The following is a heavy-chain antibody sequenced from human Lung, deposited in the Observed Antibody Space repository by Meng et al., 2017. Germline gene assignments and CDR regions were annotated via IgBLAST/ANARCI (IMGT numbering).Heavy chain of an antibody. J-gene: IGHJ4*02. D-gene: IGHD6-13*01. CDR1: GYTFTNYA. Sequence: QFQLVQSGAEVKKPGASVKVFCKASGYTFTNYAMHWVRQAPGQRLEWMGWINAGNGNTKYSQKFQGRVTITRDTSASTAYMELSSLRSEDTAVYYCARSKSIAAAGGYWGQGTLVTVSS. V-gene: IGHV1-3*01. CDR3: ARSKSIAAAGGY. CDR2: INAGNGNT.